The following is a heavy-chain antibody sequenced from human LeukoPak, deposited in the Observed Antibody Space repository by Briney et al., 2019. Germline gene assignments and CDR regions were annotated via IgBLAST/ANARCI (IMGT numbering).Heavy chain of an antibody. Sequence: GASVKVSCKASGYTFSSYDINWVRQAPEQGLEWMGWMNPNSGNTGYAQKFQGRVTMTRDTSISTAYMELTSLRPEDTAVYYCARGTPYCSGASCYNYWGQGTLVTVSS. CDR1: GYTFSSYD. D-gene: IGHD2-2*02. CDR3: ARGTPYCSGASCYNY. CDR2: MNPNSGNT. V-gene: IGHV1-8*01. J-gene: IGHJ4*02.